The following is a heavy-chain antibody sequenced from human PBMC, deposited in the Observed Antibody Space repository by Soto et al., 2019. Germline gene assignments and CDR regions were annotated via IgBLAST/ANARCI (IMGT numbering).Heavy chain of an antibody. J-gene: IGHJ2*01. V-gene: IGHV3-23*01. CDR3: AKEPVGPDVYFDL. CDR2: ISGSGIRT. Sequence: DVQLLESGGGLVQPGGSLRLSCAASGFTFSSYAMSWVRQAPGKGLEWVSGISGSGIRTHYADSVKGRLTVSSDNSKNTLYLQMNSRRAEETTVYNCAKEPVGPDVYFDLWGRGTLVTVSS. CDR1: GFTFSSYA.